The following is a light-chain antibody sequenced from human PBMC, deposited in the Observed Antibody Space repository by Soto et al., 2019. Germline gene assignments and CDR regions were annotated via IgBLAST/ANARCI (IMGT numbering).Light chain of an antibody. J-gene: IGLJ2*01. V-gene: IGLV1-44*01. CDR3: ESWDDSPSGLVL. CDR1: GSNIGSNS. Sequence: QSVLTQPPSASGTPGQSVTLSCSGSGSNIGSNSVSWYQQVPGTAPKLLIYGDNRRPSGVPDRFTGSKSGTSASLAISGLQSEDEADYYCESWDDSPSGLVLFGGGTKLTVL. CDR2: GDN.